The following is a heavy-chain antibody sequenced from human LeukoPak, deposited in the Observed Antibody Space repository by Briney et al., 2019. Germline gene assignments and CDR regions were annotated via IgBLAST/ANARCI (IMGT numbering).Heavy chain of an antibody. CDR1: GGSISSYY. D-gene: IGHD2-15*01. CDR2: IYYSGST. J-gene: IGHJ5*02. Sequence: SETLSLTCTVSGGSISSYYWSWIRQPPGKGLEWIGYIYYSGSTNYNPSLKSRVTISVDTSKNQFSLKLSSVTVADTAVYYCARGPVVVAASAWFDPWGQGILVTVSS. CDR3: ARGPVVVAASAWFDP. V-gene: IGHV4-59*01.